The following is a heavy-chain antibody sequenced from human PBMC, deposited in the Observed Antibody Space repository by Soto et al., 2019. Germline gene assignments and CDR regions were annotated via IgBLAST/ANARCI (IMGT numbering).Heavy chain of an antibody. D-gene: IGHD3-3*01. J-gene: IGHJ6*02. CDR2: INPNSGGT. CDR3: AREVPYYDFWSGYYTGLDV. V-gene: IGHV1-2*04. CDR1: GYTFTGYY. Sequence: GASVKVSCKASGYTFTGYYMHWVRQAPGQGLEWMGWINPNSGGTNYAQKFQGWVTMTRDTSISTAYMELSRLRSDDTAVYYCAREVPYYDFWSGYYTGLDVWGQGTTVTSP.